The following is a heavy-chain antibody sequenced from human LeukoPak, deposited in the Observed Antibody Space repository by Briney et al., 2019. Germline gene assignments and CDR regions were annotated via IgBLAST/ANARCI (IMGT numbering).Heavy chain of an antibody. CDR1: GYSFTSYW. D-gene: IGHD6-19*01. Sequence: GESLKSSCKGSGYSFTSYWIGWLRQMPGKGLEWMGSIYPGDSDTRYSPSFQGQVTISADKSISTAYLQWSSLKASDTAMYYCARSSGWYDSVEYFHHWGQGTLVTDSS. CDR2: IYPGDSDT. CDR3: ARSSGWYDSVEYFHH. V-gene: IGHV5-51*01. J-gene: IGHJ1*01.